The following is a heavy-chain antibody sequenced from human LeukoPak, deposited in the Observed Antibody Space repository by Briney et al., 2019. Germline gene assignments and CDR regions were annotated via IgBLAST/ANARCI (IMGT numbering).Heavy chain of an antibody. CDR1: GGPISSYY. J-gene: IGHJ3*02. CDR3: ARGRYYYDSSGYDAFDI. D-gene: IGHD3-22*01. V-gene: IGHV4-4*07. CDR2: THTTGST. Sequence: PSETLSLTCTVSGGPISSYYWSWIRQPAGKGLEWIGRTHTTGSTKYNPSLTSRVTMSGDTSKNQFSLKLSSVTAADTAVYYCARGRYYYDSSGYDAFDIWGQGTMVTVSS.